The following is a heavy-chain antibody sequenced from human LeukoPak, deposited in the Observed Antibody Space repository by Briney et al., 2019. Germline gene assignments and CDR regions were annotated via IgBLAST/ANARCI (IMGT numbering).Heavy chain of an antibody. V-gene: IGHV3-23*01. D-gene: IGHD1-7*01. J-gene: IGHJ4*02. Sequence: PGGSLRLSCATSQFKFNNYGMTWVRQAPGKGLEWVSSITGSGSRTQYADSVQGRFTISRDNSKNTLYLQMNSLRAEDTAVYYCAKDYGGYNWNLYYFDYWGQGTLVTVSS. CDR3: AKDYGGYNWNLYYFDY. CDR2: ITGSGSRT. CDR1: QFKFNNYG.